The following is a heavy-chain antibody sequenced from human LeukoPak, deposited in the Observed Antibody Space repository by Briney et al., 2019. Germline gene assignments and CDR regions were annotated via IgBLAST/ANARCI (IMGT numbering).Heavy chain of an antibody. D-gene: IGHD3-22*01. Sequence: GGSLRLSCAASGFTFSSFAMTWVRQAPGKGLEWVSTITGSDDKTYYADSVKGRFTISRDYSKNTLRLQMNSLRVEDTAIYYCAKGPHVGSGYHPDYWGQGTLVTASS. CDR3: AKGPHVGSGYHPDY. CDR2: ITGSDDKT. J-gene: IGHJ4*02. CDR1: GFTFSSFA. V-gene: IGHV3-23*01.